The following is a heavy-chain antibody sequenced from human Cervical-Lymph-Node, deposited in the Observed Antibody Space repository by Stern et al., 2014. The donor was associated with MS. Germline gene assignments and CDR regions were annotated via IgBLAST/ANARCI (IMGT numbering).Heavy chain of an antibody. CDR1: GLTFSSSW. J-gene: IGHJ4*02. D-gene: IGHD2/OR15-2a*01. V-gene: IGHV3-74*02. CDR3: TRSPSTYGNDY. CDR2: ISGDGSTT. Sequence: VQLVESGGGLVQPGGSLRLSCAASGLTFSSSWMHWVRQAPGKGLVWVSRISGDGSTTTYADSVTGRFTISRDNAKNTLYLQMNSLRVEDTAVYFCTRSPSTYGNDYWGQGTLVTVSS.